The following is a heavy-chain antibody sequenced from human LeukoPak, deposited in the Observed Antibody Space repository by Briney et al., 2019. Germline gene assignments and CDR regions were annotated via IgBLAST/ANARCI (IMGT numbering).Heavy chain of an antibody. D-gene: IGHD4/OR15-4a*01. CDR1: GGSISSYY. J-gene: IGHJ4*02. CDR3: ARHGPLWWHFDY. V-gene: IGHV4-59*08. Sequence: SETLSLTCTVSGGSISSYYWSWIRQPPGKGLEWIGYIYYSGSTNYNPSLKSRVTISVDTSKNQFSLKLSSVTAADTAVYYCARHGPLWWHFDYWGQGTLVTVSS. CDR2: IYYSGST.